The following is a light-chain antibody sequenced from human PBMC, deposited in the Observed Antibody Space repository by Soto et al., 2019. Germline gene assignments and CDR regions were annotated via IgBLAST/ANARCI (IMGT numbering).Light chain of an antibody. J-gene: IGKJ4*01. Sequence: EIVLTHSPATLSLSPGERATLSCRASQSIGLAIAWYQHTPGQAPRLLIFDASNRATGIPARFSGSGSGTDFTLTISSLEPEDFAVYYCQQRSNWLPLTFGGGTKVDIK. CDR3: QQRSNWLPLT. CDR2: DAS. V-gene: IGKV3-11*01. CDR1: QSIGLA.